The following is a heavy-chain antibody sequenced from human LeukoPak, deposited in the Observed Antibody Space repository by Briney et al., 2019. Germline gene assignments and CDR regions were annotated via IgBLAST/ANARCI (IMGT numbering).Heavy chain of an antibody. CDR3: ARALDYSSGWYLGVIDYYYGMDV. J-gene: IGHJ6*02. CDR2: MKPNSVKT. Sequence: ASVKVSCKASGYTFTSYGINWVRQAPGQGLEWMGWMKPNSVKTGYAQKLQGRVTMHRNTSLSTAYMELSSLRSEGTAVYYCARALDYSSGWYLGVIDYYYGMDVWGQGTTVTVSS. CDR1: GYTFTSYG. D-gene: IGHD6-19*01. V-gene: IGHV1-8*01.